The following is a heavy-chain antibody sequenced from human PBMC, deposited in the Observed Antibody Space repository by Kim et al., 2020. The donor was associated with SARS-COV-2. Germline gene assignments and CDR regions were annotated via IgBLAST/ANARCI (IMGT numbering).Heavy chain of an antibody. V-gene: IGHV5-51*01. D-gene: IGHD3-22*01. J-gene: IGHJ4*02. Sequence: PGEGLEWMRIISPGDPNIRYSPSFQGQVTISADKSINTAYLYWSSLKASDTAIYYCARSDSSGFAYWGQGTQVSVSS. CDR3: ARSDSSGFAY. CDR2: ISPGDPNI.